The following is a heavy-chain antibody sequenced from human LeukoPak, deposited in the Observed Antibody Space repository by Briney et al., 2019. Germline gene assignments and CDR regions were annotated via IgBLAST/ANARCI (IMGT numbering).Heavy chain of an antibody. D-gene: IGHD6-19*01. V-gene: IGHV3-9*01. CDR3: AKDNRRHYTSGPNPDSLH. CDR1: GFIFNNYA. J-gene: IGHJ4*02. Sequence: GGSLRPSCAGSGFIFNNYAMHWVRQPPGKGLEWVSGISWNSGSIDYADSVKGRFTISRDNAKNSLYLQMNSLRVEDTAFYYCAKDNRRHYTSGPNPDSLHWGQGALVTVSS. CDR2: ISWNSGSI.